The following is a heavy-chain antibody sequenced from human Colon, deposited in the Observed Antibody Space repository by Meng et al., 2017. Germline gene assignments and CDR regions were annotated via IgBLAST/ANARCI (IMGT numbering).Heavy chain of an antibody. J-gene: IGHJ5*02. CDR2: IPHSGSS. CDR3: ASPAPYDSNYNWFDP. CDR1: GDSITNHNW. V-gene: IGHV4-4*02. D-gene: IGHD3-22*01. Sequence: QVQLQQSGPGLVQPSGTLSLTCAVSGDSITNHNWWSWVRQPPGKGLEWIGEIPHSGSSAYNPSLKSRVSMSIDTSKNQFSLKLSSVTAADTAVYYCASPAPYDSNYNWFDPWGQGTLVTVSS.